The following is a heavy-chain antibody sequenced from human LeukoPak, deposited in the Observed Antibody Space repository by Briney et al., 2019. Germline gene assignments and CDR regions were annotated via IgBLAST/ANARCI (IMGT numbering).Heavy chain of an antibody. CDR2: ISSTSTYI. J-gene: IGHJ4*02. CDR3: ARDAAQIVDY. V-gene: IGHV3-21*01. D-gene: IGHD2-21*01. Sequence: GGSLRLPCAVSGFTFRSYSMNWVRQAPGKGLEWVSSISSTSTYIYYADSVKGRFTISRDNAKDSLYLQMNSLRAEDTAVYYCARDAAQIVDYWGQGTLVTVSS. CDR1: GFTFRSYS.